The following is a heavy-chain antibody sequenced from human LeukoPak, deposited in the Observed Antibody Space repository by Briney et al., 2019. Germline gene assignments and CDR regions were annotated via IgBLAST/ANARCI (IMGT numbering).Heavy chain of an antibody. CDR3: AKATELLWFGELFLYFDY. CDR2: ISYDGSNK. V-gene: IGHV3-30*04. J-gene: IGHJ4*02. CDR1: GFTFSSYA. D-gene: IGHD3-10*01. Sequence: GGSLRLSCAASGFTFSSYAMHWVRQAPGKGLEWVAVISYDGSNKYYADSVKGRFTISRDNSKNTLYLQMNSLRAEDTAVYYCAKATELLWFGELFLYFDYWGQGTLVTVSS.